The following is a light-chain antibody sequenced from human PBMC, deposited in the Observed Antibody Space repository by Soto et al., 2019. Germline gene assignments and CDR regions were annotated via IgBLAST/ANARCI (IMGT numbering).Light chain of an antibody. CDR2: GGS. CDR1: QSVRSN. V-gene: IGKV3-15*01. Sequence: APLSVSPGDRATLSCRASQSVRSNLSWYQQKPRQAPRLLIYGGSTRAAGIAARLSSSGSETKVTLTIISLLYDEFAVYYCRQQIICALTFGQGTKVDIK. CDR3: RQQIICALT. J-gene: IGKJ1*01.